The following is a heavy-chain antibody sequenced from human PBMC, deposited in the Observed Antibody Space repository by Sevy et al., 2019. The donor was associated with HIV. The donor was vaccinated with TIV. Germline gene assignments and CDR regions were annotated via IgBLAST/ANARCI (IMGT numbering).Heavy chain of an antibody. Sequence: GGSLRLSCAASGFSFSSYEMNWVRQAPGKGLEWVSSITSSGSNIYYSHSVKGRFTISRDNAKNSLYLQMNSLRAEDTALYYCTRDLPPSATIVPHFDYWGQGTLVTVSS. D-gene: IGHD2-21*01. CDR3: TRDLPPSATIVPHFDY. V-gene: IGHV3-48*03. CDR1: GFSFSSYE. CDR2: ITSSGSNI. J-gene: IGHJ4*02.